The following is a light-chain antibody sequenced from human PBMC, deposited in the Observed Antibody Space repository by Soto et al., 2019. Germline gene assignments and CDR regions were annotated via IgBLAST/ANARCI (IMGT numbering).Light chain of an antibody. J-gene: IGKJ2*03. V-gene: IGKV1-39*01. Sequence: DIPMTQSPSSLSASVGDRVTITCRASQSISSYLNWYQQKPGKAPKLLIYAASSLQSGVPSRFSRSGSGTDFTLTISSLQPEDFATYYCQQSYNTPNSFGQGTKLEIK. CDR3: QQSYNTPNS. CDR1: QSISSY. CDR2: AAS.